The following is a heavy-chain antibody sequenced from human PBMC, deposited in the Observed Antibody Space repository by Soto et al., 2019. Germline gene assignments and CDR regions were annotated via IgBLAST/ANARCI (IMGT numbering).Heavy chain of an antibody. CDR1: GGSISSYY. Sequence: PSETLSLTCSVSGGSISSYYWSWIRQPPGKGLEWIGYIYYTGSTNYNPSLKSRVTISVDTSKNQFSLELSSVTAADTAVYYCARDGGSISYYYGMDVWGQGTTVTVSS. CDR3: ARDGGSISYYYGMDV. J-gene: IGHJ6*02. V-gene: IGHV4-59*01. D-gene: IGHD2-15*01. CDR2: IYYTGST.